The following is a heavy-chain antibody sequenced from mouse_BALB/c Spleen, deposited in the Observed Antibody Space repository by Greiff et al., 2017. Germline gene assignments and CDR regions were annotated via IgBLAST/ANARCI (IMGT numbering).Heavy chain of an antibody. J-gene: IGHJ3*01. CDR3: ARSNYGSSSPFAY. V-gene: IGHV1-4*02. D-gene: IGHD1-1*01. Sequence: VQLQQSAAELARPGASVKMSCKASGYTFTSYTMHWVKQRPGQGLEWIGYINPSSGYTEYNQKFKDKTTLTADKSSSTAYMQLSSLTSEDSAVYYCARSNYGSSSPFAYWGQGTLVTVSA. CDR2: INPSSGYT. CDR1: GYTFTSYT.